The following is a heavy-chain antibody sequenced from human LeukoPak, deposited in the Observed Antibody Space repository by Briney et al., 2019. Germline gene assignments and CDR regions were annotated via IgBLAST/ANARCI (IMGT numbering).Heavy chain of an antibody. CDR1: GYSFTNYW. D-gene: IGHD3-16*01. Sequence: GESLKISCKGSGYSFTNYWIAWVRQMPGKGLEWMGIIYPGDSDTGYSPSFQGQVTISADKSISTAYLQWSSLKASDTAMYYCAGREGGLIMGFDYWGQGTLVTVSS. CDR3: AGREGGLIMGFDY. V-gene: IGHV5-51*01. CDR2: IYPGDSDT. J-gene: IGHJ4*02.